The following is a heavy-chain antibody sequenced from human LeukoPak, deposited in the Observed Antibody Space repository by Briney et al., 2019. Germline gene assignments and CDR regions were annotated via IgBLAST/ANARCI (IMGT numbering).Heavy chain of an antibody. CDR2: ISSKGHST. V-gene: IGHV3-64D*06. CDR3: AKDIQLSA. D-gene: IGHD5-24*01. J-gene: IGHJ3*01. CDR1: GFTFSSFV. Sequence: GRSLRLSCAASGFTFSSFVMHWVRQAPGKGLEYVSAISSKGHSTYYADSVKGRFTISRDNSKNRLYLQMSSLRAEDTAIYYCAKDIQLSAWGLGTMVTVSS.